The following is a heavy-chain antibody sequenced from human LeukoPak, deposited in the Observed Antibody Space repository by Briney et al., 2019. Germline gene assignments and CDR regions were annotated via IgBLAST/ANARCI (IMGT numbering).Heavy chain of an antibody. J-gene: IGHJ2*01. CDR3: ARDIVVVAAANSFDRWYFDL. CDR1: GGSIGSYY. CDR2: IYTSGST. Sequence: SETLSLTCTVSGGSIGSYYWSWIRQPAGKGLEWIGRIYTSGSTNYNPSLKSRVTISVDTSKNQFSLKPSSVTAADTAVYYCARDIVVVAAANSFDRWYFDLWGGGTLVTVS. D-gene: IGHD2-2*01. V-gene: IGHV4-4*07.